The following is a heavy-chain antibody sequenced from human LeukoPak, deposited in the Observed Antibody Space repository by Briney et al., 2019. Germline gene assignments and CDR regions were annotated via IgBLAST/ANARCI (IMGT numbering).Heavy chain of an antibody. CDR3: ARDPEPGIAVAGTGSDWFDP. J-gene: IGHJ5*02. CDR2: ISSSSSYI. CDR1: GFTFSSYS. Sequence: GGSLRLSCAASGFTFSSYSMNWVRQAPGKGLEWVSSISSSSSYIYYADSVKGRLTISRDNAKNSLYLQMNSLRAEDTAVYYCARDPEPGIAVAGTGSDWFDPWGQGTLVTVSS. D-gene: IGHD6-19*01. V-gene: IGHV3-21*01.